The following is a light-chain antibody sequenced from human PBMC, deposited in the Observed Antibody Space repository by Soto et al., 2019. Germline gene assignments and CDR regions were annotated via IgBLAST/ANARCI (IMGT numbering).Light chain of an antibody. CDR1: SSNIGASYD. J-gene: IGLJ3*02. V-gene: IGLV1-40*01. Sequence: QSVLTQPPSVSGAPGQTVTLSCTGSSSNIGASYDVHWYQQRPGTAPKLLIYAYSNRPSGVPDRFSGSKSGTSASLAITGLQAEDEADYYCQSYDITLSGSVFGGGTKLTVL. CDR2: AYS. CDR3: QSYDITLSGSV.